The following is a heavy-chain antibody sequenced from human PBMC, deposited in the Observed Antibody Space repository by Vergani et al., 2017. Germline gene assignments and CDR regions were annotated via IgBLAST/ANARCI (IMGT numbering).Heavy chain of an antibody. CDR1: GFTLSNYD. J-gene: IGHJ4*02. CDR3: TKHFRGWGIDY. V-gene: IGHV3-30*02. D-gene: IGHD3-16*01. Sequence: QVQLVESGGGVVQRGGSLRLPCATSGFTLSNYDMQWIRQGPGKGLEFVAFIQFDGSNQYYADSVKGRFTLSRDFSKNPLYLQMNSLRTDDTATYYCTKHFRGWGIDYWGQGTQVIVSS. CDR2: IQFDGSNQ.